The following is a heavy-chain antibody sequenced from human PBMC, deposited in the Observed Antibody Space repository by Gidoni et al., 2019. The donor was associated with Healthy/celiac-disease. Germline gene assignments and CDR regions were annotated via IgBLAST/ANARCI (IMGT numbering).Heavy chain of an antibody. J-gene: IGHJ3*02. D-gene: IGHD4-17*01. CDR1: GFTVSSNY. CDR2: IYSGGST. Sequence: EVQLVESGGGLVQPGGSLRLSCAASGFTVSSNYMSWVLQAPGKGLEWVSVIYSGGSTYDADSVKGRFTISRDNSKNTLYLQMNSLRAEDTAVYYCARGRRGGYGDYVWNAFDIWGQGTMVTVSS. V-gene: IGHV3-66*01. CDR3: ARGRRGGYGDYVWNAFDI.